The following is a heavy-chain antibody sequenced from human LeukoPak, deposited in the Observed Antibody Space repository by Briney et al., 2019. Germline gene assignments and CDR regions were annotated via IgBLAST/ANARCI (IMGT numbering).Heavy chain of an antibody. Sequence: SETLSLTCTVSGASISSSYWSWLRQPPGKGLEWIGYIYYSGGTNYNKYNPSLKSRVTISVDTSKNQFSLNLSSVTAADTALYYCAREGPYSSSSYYFDYWGLGTLVTVSS. CDR1: GASISSSY. V-gene: IGHV4-59*01. CDR3: AREGPYSSSSYYFDY. J-gene: IGHJ4*02. D-gene: IGHD6-13*01. CDR2: IYYSGGT.